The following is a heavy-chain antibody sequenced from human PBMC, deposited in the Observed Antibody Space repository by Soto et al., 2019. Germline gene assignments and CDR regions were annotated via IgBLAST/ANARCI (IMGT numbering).Heavy chain of an antibody. CDR1: GFTFSSYG. Sequence: GGSLRLSCAASGFTFSSYGLHWVRQVPGKGLEWVAVISYDGSNKYYIDSVKGRFPISRDNSKNTLYLQMNSLRAEDTAVYHCARDRTYYYGSGSPWGKAFDIWGQGTGVTVSS. V-gene: IGHV3-30*03. D-gene: IGHD3-10*01. CDR2: ISYDGSNK. CDR3: ARDRTYYYGSGSPWGKAFDI. J-gene: IGHJ3*02.